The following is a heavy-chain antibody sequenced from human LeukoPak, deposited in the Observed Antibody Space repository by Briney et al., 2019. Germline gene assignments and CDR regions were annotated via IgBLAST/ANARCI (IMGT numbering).Heavy chain of an antibody. V-gene: IGHV4-39*02. D-gene: IGHD2-2*01. CDR2: IYYSGST. Sequence: SETLSLTSTVSGDSISGSSNYWGWVRQPPGKGLEWIANIYYSGSTWYNPSLKSRVIISVDTSKNQFSLRLNSVTAADTAVYYCARDRLKGYCSSTSCPMAFFDIWGQGTMVTVSS. CDR1: GDSISGSSNY. CDR3: ARDRLKGYCSSTSCPMAFFDI. J-gene: IGHJ3*02.